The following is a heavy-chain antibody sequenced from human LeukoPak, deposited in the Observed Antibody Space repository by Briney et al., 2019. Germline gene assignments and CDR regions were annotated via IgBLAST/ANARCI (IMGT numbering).Heavy chain of an antibody. CDR1: GFSLSTSGTG. J-gene: IGHJ5*02. V-gene: IGHV2-5*01. CDR3: VHRVYGGRIET. D-gene: IGHD4-23*01. CDR2: LYRNNDK. Sequence: SGPTLVKHTQTLTLTCTFSGFSLSTSGTGVGWVRQPPGKAPEWVTLLYRNNDKRYKPSLRGRVTITEDTSRNQVVLTMTNMASADAGTHYCVHRVYGGRIETWGQGTQVTVSS.